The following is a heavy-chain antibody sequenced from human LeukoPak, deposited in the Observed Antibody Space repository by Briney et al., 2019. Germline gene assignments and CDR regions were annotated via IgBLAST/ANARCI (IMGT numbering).Heavy chain of an antibody. CDR2: INHSGST. CDR1: GGTFSGYY. D-gene: IGHD3-22*01. J-gene: IGHJ5*02. Sequence: SETLSLTCAVYGGTFSGYYWSWIRQPPGKGLEWIGEINHSGSTNYNPSLKSRVTISVDTSKNQFSLKLSSVTAADTAVYYCARSHYYDSSGSHNNWFDPWGQGTLVTVSS. V-gene: IGHV4-34*01. CDR3: ARSHYYDSSGSHNNWFDP.